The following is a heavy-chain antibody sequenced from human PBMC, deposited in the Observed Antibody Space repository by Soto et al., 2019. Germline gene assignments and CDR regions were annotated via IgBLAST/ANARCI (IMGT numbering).Heavy chain of an antibody. D-gene: IGHD1-26*01. Sequence: QVQLMESGGGVVQPGRSLRLSCAASGFTFSSYGMHWVRQAPGKGLEWVAVISYDGSNKYYADSVKGRFTISGDNSKNTLYLQMNSLRAEDTAVFYCAKDVVVGATTGLGDYYYYYGMDVWGQGTTVTVSS. CDR3: AKDVVVGATTGLGDYYYYYGMDV. J-gene: IGHJ6*02. CDR2: ISYDGSNK. CDR1: GFTFSSYG. V-gene: IGHV3-30*18.